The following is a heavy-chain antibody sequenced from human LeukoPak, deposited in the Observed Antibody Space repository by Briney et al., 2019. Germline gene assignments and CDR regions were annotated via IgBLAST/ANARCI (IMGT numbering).Heavy chain of an antibody. V-gene: IGHV4-38-2*02. CDR2: IYHSGST. Sequence: SGTLSLTCTVSGYSISSGYYWGWIRQPPGKGLEWIGSIYHSGSTYYNPSLKSRVTISVDTSKNQFSLKLSSVTAADTAVYYCARDRDSSSWSPSYAFDIWGQGTMVTVSS. CDR3: ARDRDSSSWSPSYAFDI. CDR1: GYSISSGYY. J-gene: IGHJ3*02. D-gene: IGHD6-13*01.